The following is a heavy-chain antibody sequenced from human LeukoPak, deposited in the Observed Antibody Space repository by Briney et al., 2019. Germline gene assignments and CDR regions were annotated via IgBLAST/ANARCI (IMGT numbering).Heavy chain of an antibody. CDR2: ISHSGSTI. CDR1: GFTLSSYG. V-gene: IGHV3-48*03. CDR3: ARHLRDSRVWFDP. J-gene: IGHJ5*02. D-gene: IGHD3/OR15-3a*01. Sequence: GGSLRLSCAASGFTLSSYGMNWVRQAPGKGLEWVSYISHSGSTIYYADSVKGRFTISRDNAKNSLFLQVNNLRAEDTAVYYCARHLRDSRVWFDPWGQGTLVTVSS.